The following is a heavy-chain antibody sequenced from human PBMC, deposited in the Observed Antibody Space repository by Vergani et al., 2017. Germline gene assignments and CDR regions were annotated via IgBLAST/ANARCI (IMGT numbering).Heavy chain of an antibody. CDR1: GFTVSSNY. Sequence: EVQLVESGGGLVQPGGSLRLSCAASGFTVSSNYMSWVRQAPGKGLEWVSVIYSGGSTYYADSVKGRFTISRDNSKNALYLQMNSLRAEDTAVYYCAKDQYSSSHDAFDIWGQGTMVTVSS. D-gene: IGHD6-6*01. CDR3: AKDQYSSSHDAFDI. CDR2: IYSGGST. V-gene: IGHV3-66*01. J-gene: IGHJ3*02.